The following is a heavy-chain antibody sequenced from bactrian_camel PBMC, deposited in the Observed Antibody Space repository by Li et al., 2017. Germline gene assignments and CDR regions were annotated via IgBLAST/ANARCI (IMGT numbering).Heavy chain of an antibody. CDR1: GAVRC. D-gene: IGHD1*01. CDR2: ISDDRVV. CDR3: ARDGVEYRTFGY. J-gene: IGHJ6*01. V-gene: IGHV3S42*01. Sequence: DVQLVESGGGSVQPLGSLRLSCAASGAVRCMGWFRQAPGKEREGVASISDDRVVSYEDSVKGRFTISKDSAKNTLYLQMHSLKTEDAGVYYCARDGVEYRTFGYWGQGTQVTVS.